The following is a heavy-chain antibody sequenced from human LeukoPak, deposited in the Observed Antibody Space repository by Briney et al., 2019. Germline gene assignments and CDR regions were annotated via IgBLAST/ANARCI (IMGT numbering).Heavy chain of an antibody. V-gene: IGHV2-70*01. Sequence: SGPALVKPTQTLTLTCTFSGFSLNTRAMCVSWIRQPPGKALEWLAFIDWNDDKYYSTSLTTRLTISKDTSKNQVVLTMTNMDPVDTATYYCASGLSWNFDYWGQGTLVTVSS. CDR2: IDWNDDK. D-gene: IGHD2-15*01. J-gene: IGHJ4*02. CDR1: GFSLNTRAMC. CDR3: ASGLSWNFDY.